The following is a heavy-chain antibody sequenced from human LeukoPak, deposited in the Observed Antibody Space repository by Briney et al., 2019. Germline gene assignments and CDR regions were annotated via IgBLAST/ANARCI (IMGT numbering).Heavy chain of an antibody. CDR3: ATNLPGYSYGYWVA. D-gene: IGHD5-18*01. Sequence: SETLSLTCTVSGGSMSNYYWNWIPQPPGKGLEWIGYMFYTGSSKYNPSLKSRVTISVDTSKRQISLKLTSVTTADTAVYYCATNLPGYSYGYWVAWGQGTLVTVSS. CDR1: GGSMSNYY. J-gene: IGHJ5*02. CDR2: MFYTGSS. V-gene: IGHV4-59*01.